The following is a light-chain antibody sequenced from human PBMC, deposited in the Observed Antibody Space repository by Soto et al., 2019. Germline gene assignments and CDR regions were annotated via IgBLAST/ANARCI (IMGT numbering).Light chain of an antibody. CDR2: AAS. Sequence: DIQMTQSPSSLSASVGDRVTITCRASQGIANFLAWYQQKPGKVPRLLIYAASILHSGVPSRFSGSGSGTDLTLTISSLQPEDVASYYCQKYTSAPLTFGGGTKVEIK. CDR3: QKYTSAPLT. J-gene: IGKJ4*01. V-gene: IGKV1-27*01. CDR1: QGIANF.